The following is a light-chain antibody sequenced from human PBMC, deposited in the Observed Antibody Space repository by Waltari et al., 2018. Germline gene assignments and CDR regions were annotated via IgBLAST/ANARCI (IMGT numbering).Light chain of an antibody. CDR2: KAS. Sequence: DIQMTQFPSTLSASVGARITITCRASPSISVWLAWYQQKPGKAPKLLIYKASTLESGVPSRFSGSGSGTEFTLTISSLQSEDFATYFCQQYDSVFALTFGGGTKVEIK. V-gene: IGKV1-5*03. CDR3: QQYDSVFALT. CDR1: PSISVW. J-gene: IGKJ4*01.